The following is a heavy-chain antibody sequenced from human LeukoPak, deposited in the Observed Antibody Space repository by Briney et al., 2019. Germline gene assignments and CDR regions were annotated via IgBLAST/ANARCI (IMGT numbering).Heavy chain of an antibody. V-gene: IGHV1-2*06. J-gene: IGHJ4*02. D-gene: IGHD3-22*01. Sequence: ASVKVSCKASGYTFTGYYMHWARQAPGQGLEWMGRINPNSGGTNYAQKFQGRVTMTRDTSISTAYMELSRLRSDGTAVYYCARSPEYYYDSSGYSFDYWGQGTLVTVSS. CDR3: ARSPEYYYDSSGYSFDY. CDR1: GYTFTGYY. CDR2: INPNSGGT.